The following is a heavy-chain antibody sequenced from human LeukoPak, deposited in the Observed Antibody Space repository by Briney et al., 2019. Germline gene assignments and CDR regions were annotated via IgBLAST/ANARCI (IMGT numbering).Heavy chain of an antibody. CDR3: ARPRGGYCSSTSCTRGGYYFDY. J-gene: IGHJ4*02. V-gene: IGHV4-34*01. CDR2: INHSGST. CDR1: GGSFSGYY. Sequence: SETLSLTCAVYGGSFSGYYWSWIRQPPGKGLEWIGEINHSGSTNYNPSLKSRVTISVDTSKNQFSLKLSSVTAADTAVYYCARPRGGYCSSTSCTRGGYYFDYWGQGTLVTVSS. D-gene: IGHD2-2*01.